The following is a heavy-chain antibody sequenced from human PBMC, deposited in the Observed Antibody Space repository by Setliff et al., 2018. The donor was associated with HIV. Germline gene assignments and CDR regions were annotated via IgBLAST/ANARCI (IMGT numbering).Heavy chain of an antibody. V-gene: IGHV1-69-2*01. CDR3: ATDHHILTGYYTPPGY. CDR1: TYTFTDYY. CDR2: VDPEDGET. Sequence: ASVKVSCKASTYTFTDYYMHWVQQAPGKGLEWMGRVDPEDGETIYAEKFQGRVTITADTSTDTAYMELSSLRSEDTAVYYCATDHHILTGYYTPPGYWGQGTLVTVSS. D-gene: IGHD3-9*01. J-gene: IGHJ4*02.